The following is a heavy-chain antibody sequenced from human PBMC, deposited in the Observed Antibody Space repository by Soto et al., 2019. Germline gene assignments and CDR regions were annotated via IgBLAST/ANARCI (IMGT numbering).Heavy chain of an antibody. CDR1: GFTFSNYW. CDR2: INGDGCST. D-gene: IGHD1-26*01. Sequence: GGSLRLSCAASGFTFSNYWMHWVRQAPGKGLVWVSRINGDGCSTSYADSVKGRFTISRDNAKNTLYLQMNSLRAEDTAVYYCAREDSGSSFDYWGQGTLVTVSS. J-gene: IGHJ4*02. V-gene: IGHV3-74*01. CDR3: AREDSGSSFDY.